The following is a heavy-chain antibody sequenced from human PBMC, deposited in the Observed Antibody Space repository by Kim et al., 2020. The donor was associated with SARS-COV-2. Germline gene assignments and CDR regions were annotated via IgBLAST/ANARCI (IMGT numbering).Heavy chain of an antibody. CDR3: ASMITFGLNPNY. Sequence: ASVKVSCKASGYTFTGYYMHWVRQAPGQGLAWMGRINPNSGGTNYAQKFQGRVTMTRDTSISTAYMELSRLRSDDTAVYYCASMITFGLNPNYWGQGTLVTVSS. V-gene: IGHV1-2*06. J-gene: IGHJ4*02. D-gene: IGHD3-16*01. CDR1: GYTFTGYY. CDR2: INPNSGGT.